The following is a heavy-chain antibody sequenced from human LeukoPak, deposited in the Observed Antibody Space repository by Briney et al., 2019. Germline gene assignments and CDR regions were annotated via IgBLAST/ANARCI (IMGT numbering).Heavy chain of an antibody. J-gene: IGHJ6*04. CDR3: AELGITMIGGV. CDR2: IYYSGST. V-gene: IGHV4-30-4*07. CDR1: GGSISSGGYS. Sequence: SETLSLTCAVSGGSISSGGYSWSWTRQPPGKGLEWIGYIYYSGSTYYNPSLKSRVTISVDTSKNQFSLKLSSVAAADTAVYYCAELGITMIGGVWGKGTTVTISS. D-gene: IGHD3-10*02.